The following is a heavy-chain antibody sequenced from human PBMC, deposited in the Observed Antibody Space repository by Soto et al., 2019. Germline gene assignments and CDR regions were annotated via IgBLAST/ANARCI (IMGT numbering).Heavy chain of an antibody. D-gene: IGHD3-10*02. CDR1: GFTFSSYA. J-gene: IGHJ4*02. V-gene: IGHV3-23*01. CDR3: AKITSGTSMYGASDFDY. CDR2: ISGSGGST. Sequence: GGSLRLSCAASGFTFSSYAMSWVRQAPGKGLEWVSAISGSGGSTYYADSVKGRFTITRDNSKNTVYLQMNSLRAEDTDVYYCAKITSGTSMYGASDFDYWGQGTLVTVSS.